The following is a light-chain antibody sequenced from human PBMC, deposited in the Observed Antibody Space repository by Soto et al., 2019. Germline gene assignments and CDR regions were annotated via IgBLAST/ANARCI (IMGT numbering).Light chain of an antibody. CDR1: QNVNSN. CDR3: QQCDDWPLT. J-gene: IGKJ4*01. CDR2: GAS. V-gene: IGKV3-15*01. Sequence: EKVMTQSPATLSVSPGERATLSCRASQNVNSNLVWYQQKPGQAPRLLIYGASTRATGIPARFSGSASGTEFTLTISSLQSEDFEVYYCQQCDDWPLTFGGGTKVEIK.